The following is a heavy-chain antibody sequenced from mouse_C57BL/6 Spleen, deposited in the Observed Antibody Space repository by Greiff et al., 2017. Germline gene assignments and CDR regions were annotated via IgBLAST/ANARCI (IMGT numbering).Heavy chain of an antibody. V-gene: IGHV1-61*01. CDR3: ARRGDPYYAMDY. CDR1: GYTFTSYW. Sequence: VQLQQPGAELVRPGSSVKLSCKASGYTFTSYWMAWVKQRPGQGLEWIGNIYPSDSETHYNQKFKDKATLTVDKSSSTAYMQLSSLTSEDSAVYYCARRGDPYYAMDYWGQGTSVTVSS. D-gene: IGHD3-3*01. J-gene: IGHJ4*01. CDR2: IYPSDSET.